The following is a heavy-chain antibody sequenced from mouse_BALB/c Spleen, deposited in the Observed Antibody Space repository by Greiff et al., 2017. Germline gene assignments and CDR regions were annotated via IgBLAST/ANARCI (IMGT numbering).Heavy chain of an antibody. V-gene: IGHV5-12-1*01. J-gene: IGHJ4*01. CDR1: GFAFSSYD. D-gene: IGHD2-1*01. CDR3: ARHAGYGNYGGYAMDD. Sequence: EVQVVESGGGLVKPGGSLKLSCAASGFAFSSYDMSWVRQTPEKRLEWVAYISSGGGSTYYPDTVKGRFTISRDNAKNTLYLQMSSLKSEDTAMYYCARHAGYGNYGGYAMDDWGQGTSVTVSS. CDR2: ISSGGGST.